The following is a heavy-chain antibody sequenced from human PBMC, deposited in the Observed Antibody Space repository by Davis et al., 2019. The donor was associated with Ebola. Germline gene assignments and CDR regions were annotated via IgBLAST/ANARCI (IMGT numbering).Heavy chain of an antibody. V-gene: IGHV3-23*01. J-gene: IGHJ4*02. D-gene: IGHD6-19*01. CDR3: AKDRDSSGWYHYFDY. CDR2: ISGSGGST. CDR1: GFTFSNYA. Sequence: PGGSLRLSCAASGFTFSNYAMSWVRQAPGKGLEWVSAISGSGGSTYYADSVKGRFTISRDNSKNTLYLQMNSLRAEDTAVYYCAKDRDSSGWYHYFDYWGQGTLVTVSS.